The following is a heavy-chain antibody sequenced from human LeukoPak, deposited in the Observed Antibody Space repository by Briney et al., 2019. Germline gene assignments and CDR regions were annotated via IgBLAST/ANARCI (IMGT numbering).Heavy chain of an antibody. CDR1: GFTFSNYA. D-gene: IGHD1-1*01. CDR2: ISGSSGGT. J-gene: IGHJ4*02. Sequence: PGGSLRLSCAASGFTFSNYAMSWVRQAPGKGLEWVSGISGSSGGTNYADPVKGRLTISRDNSRNTLYLQMNSLRAEDTAIYYCAKDGGPTVFYYFDYWGQGTLITVSS. V-gene: IGHV3-23*01. CDR3: AKDGGPTVFYYFDY.